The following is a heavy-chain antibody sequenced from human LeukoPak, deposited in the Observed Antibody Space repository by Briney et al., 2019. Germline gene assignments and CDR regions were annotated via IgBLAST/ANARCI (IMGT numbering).Heavy chain of an antibody. CDR1: GYTFTTYV. D-gene: IGHD6-13*01. Sequence: ASVTVSCKASGYTFTTYVISWVRQAPGQGLEWMGWISAYNGNTNYAQKLQGRVTMTTDTSTSTAYMELRSLRSDDTAMYFCARERRISIAAAGTHPFDYWGQGTLVTVSS. J-gene: IGHJ4*02. CDR3: ARERRISIAAAGTHPFDY. CDR2: ISAYNGNT. V-gene: IGHV1-18*01.